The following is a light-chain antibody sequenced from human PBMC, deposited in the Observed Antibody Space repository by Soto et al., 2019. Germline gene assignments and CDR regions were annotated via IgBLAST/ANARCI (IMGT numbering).Light chain of an antibody. CDR3: QQYETLPYT. V-gene: IGKV1-33*01. CDR1: QVINKY. J-gene: IGKJ2*01. Sequence: DIQLTQSASSLSASVGDRVTITCQASQVINKYLNWYQQKLGKAPKLVIYDISTLEIGVPSRFGGGQSGTNFTLTITGLQAEDFATYYCQQYETLPYTFGRGTKLEI. CDR2: DIS.